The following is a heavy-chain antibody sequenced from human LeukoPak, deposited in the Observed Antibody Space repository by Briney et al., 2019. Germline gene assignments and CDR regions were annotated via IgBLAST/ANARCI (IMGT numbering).Heavy chain of an antibody. CDR2: ISPNSGGT. CDR1: GYTFTGYY. J-gene: IGHJ4*02. D-gene: IGHD1-26*01. V-gene: IGHV1-2*02. Sequence: ASVKVSCKASGYTFTGYYMHWVRQAPGQGLEWIGWISPNSGGTEYVQKFQGRVTMTRDTSITTVYMELSGLSFDDTAVYYCARGGGRYSVDYWGQGTLVIVSS. CDR3: ARGGGRYSVDY.